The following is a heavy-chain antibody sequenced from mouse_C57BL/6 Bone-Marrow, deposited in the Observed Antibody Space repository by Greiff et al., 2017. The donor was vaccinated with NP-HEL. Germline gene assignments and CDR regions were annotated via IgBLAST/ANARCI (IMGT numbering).Heavy chain of an antibody. Sequence: VQLQQSGAELVRPGASVTLSCKASGYTFTDYEMHWVKQTPVHGLEWIGAIDPETGGTAYNQKFKGKAILTADKSSSTAYMELRSLTSEDSAVYYCTRSRDYYGSYWYFDVWGTGTTVTVSS. CDR2: IDPETGGT. CDR3: TRSRDYYGSYWYFDV. D-gene: IGHD1-1*01. CDR1: GYTFTDYE. J-gene: IGHJ1*03. V-gene: IGHV1-15*01.